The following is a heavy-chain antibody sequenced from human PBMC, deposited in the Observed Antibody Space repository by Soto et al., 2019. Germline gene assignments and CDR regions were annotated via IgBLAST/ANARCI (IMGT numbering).Heavy chain of an antibody. V-gene: IGHV3-21*01. J-gene: IGHJ6*02. CDR1: GLTFSSYS. CDR3: ARDGSNYVDYYGMDV. CDR2: ISSSSSYI. Sequence: PGGSLRLSCAASGLTFSSYSMNWVRQAPGKGLEWVSSISSSSSYIYYADSVKGRFTISRDNAKNSLYLQMDSLRAEDTAVYYCARDGSNYVDYYGMDVWGQGTTVTVSS. D-gene: IGHD4-4*01.